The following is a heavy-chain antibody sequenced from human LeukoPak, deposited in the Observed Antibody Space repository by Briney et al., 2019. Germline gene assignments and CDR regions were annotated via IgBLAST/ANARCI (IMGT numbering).Heavy chain of an antibody. CDR1: GGSFSGYY. CDR2: IYYSGST. D-gene: IGHD3-3*01. J-gene: IGHJ5*02. Sequence: SETLSLTCAVYGGSFSGYYWSWIRQPPGKGLEWIGYIYYSGSTNYNPSLKSRVTISVDTSKNQFSLKLSSVTAADTAVYYCARGDYDFWSGYQRWFDPWGQGTLVTVSS. CDR3: ARGDYDFWSGYQRWFDP. V-gene: IGHV4-59*01.